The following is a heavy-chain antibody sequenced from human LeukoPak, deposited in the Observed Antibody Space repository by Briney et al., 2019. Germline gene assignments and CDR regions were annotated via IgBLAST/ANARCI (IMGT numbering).Heavy chain of an antibody. Sequence: SETLSLTCTVSGDSISISSYYWGWIRQPPGKGLEWIGYIYYSGSTNYNPSLKSRVTISVDTSKNQFSLKLSSVTAADTAVYYCARGGSNYSGFFQDWGQGTLVTVSS. CDR3: ARGGSNYSGFFQD. CDR1: GDSISISSYY. D-gene: IGHD2-15*01. V-gene: IGHV4-61*05. CDR2: IYYSGST. J-gene: IGHJ1*01.